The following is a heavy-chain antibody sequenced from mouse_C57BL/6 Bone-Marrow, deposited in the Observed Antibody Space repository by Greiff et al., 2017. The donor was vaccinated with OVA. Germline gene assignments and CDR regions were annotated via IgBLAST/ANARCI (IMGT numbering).Heavy chain of an antibody. CDR1: GFNIKDDY. CDR2: IDPENGDT. Sequence: VQLQQSGAELVRPGASVKLSCTASGFNIKDDYMHWVKERPEQGLEWIGWIDPENGDTEYASKFQGKATITADTSSKTVYLHLSSLTSEDTPVYNCTTHRYWGQGTTLTVSS. J-gene: IGHJ2*01. CDR3: TTHRY. V-gene: IGHV14-4*01.